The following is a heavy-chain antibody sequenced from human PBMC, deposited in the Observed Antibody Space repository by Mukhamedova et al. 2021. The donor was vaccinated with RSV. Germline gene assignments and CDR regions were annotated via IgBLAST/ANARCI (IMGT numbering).Heavy chain of an antibody. CDR3: ARDSSRYDSSGYYGY. D-gene: IGHD3-22*01. V-gene: IGHV1-69*04. CDR2: IPILGIA. Sequence: IPILGIANYAQKFQGRVTITADKSTSTAYMELSSLRSEDTAVYYCARDSSRYDSSGYYGYWGQGTLVTVSS. J-gene: IGHJ4*02.